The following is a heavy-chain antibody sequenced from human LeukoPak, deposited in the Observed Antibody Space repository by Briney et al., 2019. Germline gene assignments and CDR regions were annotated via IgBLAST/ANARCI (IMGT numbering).Heavy chain of an antibody. Sequence: GGSLRLSCAASGFTFSSYAMSWVRQAPGKGLEWVSAIRGSGGSTYYADSVKGRFTFSRDNSKNTLYLQMNSLRAEDTAVYYCAKSDKSGHYYYFDYWGQGTLVTVSS. V-gene: IGHV3-23*01. J-gene: IGHJ4*02. CDR2: IRGSGGST. D-gene: IGHD3-3*01. CDR1: GFTFSSYA. CDR3: AKSDKSGHYYYFDY.